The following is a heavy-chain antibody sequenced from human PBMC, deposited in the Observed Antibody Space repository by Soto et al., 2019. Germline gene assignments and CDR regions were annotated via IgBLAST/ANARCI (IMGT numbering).Heavy chain of an antibody. Sequence: QVQLQQWGAGLLKPSETLSLSCAVYGESFSDYYWCWIRQPPGKGLGLIGVVTHRGSTKYNPSLKSRVTISVDPSEKQFSLRLSSVTAADPAVYYCARGGNCGSISCPLGYFHGMDVWGQGTTVNVSS. CDR1: GESFSDYY. D-gene: IGHD2-2*01. CDR3: ARGGNCGSISCPLGYFHGMDV. V-gene: IGHV4-34*01. J-gene: IGHJ6*02. CDR2: VTHRGST.